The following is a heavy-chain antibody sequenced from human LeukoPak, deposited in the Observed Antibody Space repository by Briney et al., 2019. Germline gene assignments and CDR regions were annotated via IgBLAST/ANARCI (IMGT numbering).Heavy chain of an antibody. CDR2: IWYDGSNK. D-gene: IGHD3-3*01. Sequence: GGSLRLSCAASGFTFSSYGMHWVRQAPGKGLEWVAVIWYDGSNKYYADSVKGRFTISRDNSKNTLYLQMNSLRAEDTAVYYCARVKEKDFWSGYYDLPHLNWFDPWGQGTLVTVSS. CDR1: GFTFSSYG. V-gene: IGHV3-33*01. CDR3: ARVKEKDFWSGYYDLPHLNWFDP. J-gene: IGHJ5*02.